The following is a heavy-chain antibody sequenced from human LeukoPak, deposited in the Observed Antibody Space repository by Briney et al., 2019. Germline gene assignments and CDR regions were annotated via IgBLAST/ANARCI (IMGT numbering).Heavy chain of an antibody. J-gene: IGHJ4*02. CDR2: INHSGST. CDR3: ARVPLRGPAVRNY. CDR1: GGGFSGYY. V-gene: IGHV4-34*01. D-gene: IGHD2-2*01. Sequence: PSETLSLTCAVYGGGFSGYYWSWIRQPPGKGLEWIWEINHSGSTNSSPSLKSRVTISVDTSRNQFSLKLSSVTAADTAVYYCARVPLRGPAVRNYWGQGTLVTVSS.